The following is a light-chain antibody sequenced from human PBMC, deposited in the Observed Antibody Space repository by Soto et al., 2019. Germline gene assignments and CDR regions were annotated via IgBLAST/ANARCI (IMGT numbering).Light chain of an antibody. CDR1: QSILYRSNNKNY. J-gene: IGKJ2*01. CDR3: QQYYSTPPYT. CDR2: WAS. V-gene: IGKV4-1*01. Sequence: DIVMTQSPDSLAVSLGERATINCKSSQSILYRSNNKNYLAWYRQKPGQPPKLLIYWASIRESGVPDRISGSGSGTDFTLTISSLQAEDVAVYYCQQYYSTPPYTFVQGTKLEIK.